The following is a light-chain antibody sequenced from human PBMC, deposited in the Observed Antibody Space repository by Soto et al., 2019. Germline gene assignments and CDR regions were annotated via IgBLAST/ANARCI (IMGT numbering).Light chain of an antibody. CDR3: HQTYRDIS. J-gene: IGKJ4*01. CDR2: GAS. CDR1: RTINNY. Sequence: DVRMTQSPSSLSASVGDTITITCRASRTINNYLNWFQQKPGEPPRLLLYGASTLHDWVPSRFRGSGSRADFTLTISVLQPEDCAGYHCHQTYRDISFGGGTKV. V-gene: IGKV1-39*01.